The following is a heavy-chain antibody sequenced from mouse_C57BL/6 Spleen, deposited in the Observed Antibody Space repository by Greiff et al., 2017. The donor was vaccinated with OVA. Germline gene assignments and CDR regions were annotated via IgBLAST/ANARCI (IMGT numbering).Heavy chain of an antibody. Sequence: QVHVKQPGAELVKPGASVKMSCKASGYTFTSYWITWVKQRPAQGLEWIGDIYPGSGSTNYNEKFKSKATLTVDTSSSTAYMQLSSLTSEDSAVYYCARGDGYGAWFAYWGQGTLVTVSA. J-gene: IGHJ3*01. CDR1: GYTFTSYW. CDR2: IYPGSGST. V-gene: IGHV1-55*01. CDR3: ARGDGYGAWFAY. D-gene: IGHD2-2*01.